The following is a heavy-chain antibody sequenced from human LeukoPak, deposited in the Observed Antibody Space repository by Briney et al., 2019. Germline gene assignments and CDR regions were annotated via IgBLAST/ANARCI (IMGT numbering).Heavy chain of an antibody. V-gene: IGHV3-23*01. Sequence: PGGSLRLSCAASGFTFSSYAMSWVRQAPGQGLEWVSAISGSGGSTYYADSVKGRFTISRDNSKNTLYLQMNSLRAEDTAVYYCAKAPRSRLGVPIDYWGQGTLVTVSS. CDR3: AKAPRSRLGVPIDY. D-gene: IGHD3-10*01. CDR1: GFTFSSYA. J-gene: IGHJ4*02. CDR2: ISGSGGST.